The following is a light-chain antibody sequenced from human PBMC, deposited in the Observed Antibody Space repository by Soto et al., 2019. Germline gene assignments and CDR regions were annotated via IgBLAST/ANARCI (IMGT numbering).Light chain of an antibody. CDR1: SSDVGGYNY. CDR2: DVG. Sequence: QSALTQPASVSGSPGQSITISCTGTSSDVGGYNYVSWYQQHPGKAPKLMIYDVGNRPSGVSNRFSGSKSDNTASLTISGLQDEDEADYYCSSYTSTNTVVFGGGTKLTVL. J-gene: IGLJ2*01. V-gene: IGLV2-14*01. CDR3: SSYTSTNTVV.